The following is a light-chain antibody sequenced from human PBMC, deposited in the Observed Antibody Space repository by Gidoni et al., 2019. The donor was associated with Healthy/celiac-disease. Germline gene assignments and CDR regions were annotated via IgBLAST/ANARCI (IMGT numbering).Light chain of an antibody. CDR1: SSNIGNTY. J-gene: IGLJ2*01. V-gene: IGLV1-51*01. CDR2: DNN. CDR3: GTWDSSLSAVV. Sequence: QSVLTQPPSVSAAPGQKGPISCSGSSSNIGNTYVSWYQQLPGTAPKLLIYDNNKRPSGIPDRFSGSKSGTSATLGITGLQTGDEADYYCGTWDSSLSAVVFGGGTKLTVL.